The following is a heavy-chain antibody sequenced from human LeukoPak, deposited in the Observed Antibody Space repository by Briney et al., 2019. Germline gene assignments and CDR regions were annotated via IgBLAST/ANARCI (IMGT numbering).Heavy chain of an antibody. D-gene: IGHD3-3*01. CDR1: GFTFSGSA. Sequence: GGSLRLSCAASGFTFSGSAMHWVRQASGKGLEWVGRIRSKANSYATTYAASVKGRFTISRDDSKNTAYLQMNSLKTEDTAVYYCTTDFWSGYGFSAADAFDIWGQGTMVTVSS. CDR3: TTDFWSGYGFSAADAFDI. V-gene: IGHV3-73*01. J-gene: IGHJ3*02. CDR2: IRSKANSYAT.